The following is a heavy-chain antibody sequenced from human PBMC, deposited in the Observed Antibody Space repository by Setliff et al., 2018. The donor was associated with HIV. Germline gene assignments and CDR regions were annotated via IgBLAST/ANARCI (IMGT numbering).Heavy chain of an antibody. J-gene: IGHJ6*03. D-gene: IGHD5-12*01. CDR1: GFTFSGYW. CDR3: AHHARVGDGYNYDYYYYYMDV. CDR2: IKEDGSDK. Sequence: PGGSLRLSCTASGFTFSGYWMSWVRQAPGKGLEWVANIKEDGSDKFYVDSVKGRFAISRDNAKNSLNLEMNSLRAEDTAVYYCAHHARVGDGYNYDYYYYYMDVWGKGTTVTVSS. V-gene: IGHV3-7*03.